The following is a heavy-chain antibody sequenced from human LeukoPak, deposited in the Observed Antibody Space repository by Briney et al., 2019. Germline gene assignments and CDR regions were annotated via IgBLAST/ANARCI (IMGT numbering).Heavy chain of an antibody. D-gene: IGHD3-22*01. J-gene: IGHJ4*02. V-gene: IGHV1-69*04. CDR2: IIPILGIA. CDR3: ARDPPNYYDSSGYPDNFDY. Sequence: SVKVSCKASGGTFSSYTISWVRQAPGQGLEWMGRIIPILGIANYAQKFQGRVTIAADKSTSTAYMELSSLRSEDTAVYYCARDPPNYYDSSGYPDNFDYWGQGTLVTVSS. CDR1: GGTFSSYT.